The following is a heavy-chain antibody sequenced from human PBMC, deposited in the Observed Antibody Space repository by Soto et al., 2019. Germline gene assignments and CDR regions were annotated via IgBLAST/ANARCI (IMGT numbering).Heavy chain of an antibody. CDR1: GFTFSSYG. J-gene: IGHJ6*03. D-gene: IGHD2-2*01. CDR2: IWYDGSNK. V-gene: IGHV3-33*01. CDR3: ARGGGYCSSTSCPKDYYYYYYMDV. Sequence: GGSLRLSCAASGFTFSSYGMHWVRQAPGKGLEWVAVIWYDGSNKYYADSVKGRFTISRDNSKNTLYLQMNSLRAEDTAVYYCARGGGYCSSTSCPKDYYYYYYMDVWGKGTTVTVSS.